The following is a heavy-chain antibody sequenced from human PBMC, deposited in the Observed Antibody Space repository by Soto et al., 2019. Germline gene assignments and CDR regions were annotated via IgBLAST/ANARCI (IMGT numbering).Heavy chain of an antibody. V-gene: IGHV1-69*08. CDR3: ARGLGGRMDD. CDR2: IIPSLGET. CDR1: GTIFSSYT. D-gene: IGHD3-16*01. Sequence: QVQLVQSGAEVKKPGSSVRVSCKASGTIFSSYTISWVRQAPGQGLEWMGRIIPSLGETNSAQKFQGRVTRTADKSTNTAYMELNSLRLEDTALYYCARGLGGRMDDWGQGTTVTVSS. J-gene: IGHJ6*02.